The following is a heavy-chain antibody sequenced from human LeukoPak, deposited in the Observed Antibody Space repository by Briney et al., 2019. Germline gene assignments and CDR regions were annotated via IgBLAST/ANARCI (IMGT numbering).Heavy chain of an antibody. V-gene: IGHV3-53*01. D-gene: IGHD4/OR15-4a*01. CDR1: GFTVSSNS. CDR3: ARRAGAYSHPYDY. CDR2: IYSSVT. J-gene: IGHJ4*02. Sequence: GPLRLSCTVSGFTVSSNSMSWVRQAPGKGLEWVSFIYSSVTHYSDSVKGRFTISRDNSRNTLFLQMNSLRAEDTAVYYCARRAGAYSHPYDYWGQGTLVTVSS.